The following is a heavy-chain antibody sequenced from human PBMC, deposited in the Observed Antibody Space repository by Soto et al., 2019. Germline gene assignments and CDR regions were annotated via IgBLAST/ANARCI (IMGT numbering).Heavy chain of an antibody. J-gene: IGHJ4*02. D-gene: IGHD3-22*01. CDR2: ISSDGSDK. V-gene: IGHV3-30*18. CDR1: GFTFSSYV. Sequence: QVQLVESGGGVVQPGRSLRLSCAASGFTFSSYVMHWVRQAPGKGLEWVAVISSDGSDKNYADSVKGRFSISRDNSRNTLFLQMNSLRPEDTAVFYCAKEPYDSTGFYYSFHHWGQGTLVTVSS. CDR3: AKEPYDSTGFYYSFHH.